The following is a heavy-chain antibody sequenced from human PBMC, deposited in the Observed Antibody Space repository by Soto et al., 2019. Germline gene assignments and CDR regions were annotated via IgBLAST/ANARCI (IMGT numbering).Heavy chain of an antibody. Sequence: PGESLKISCKGSGYSFTSYWIGWVRQMPGKGLEWMGIIYPGDSDTRYSPSFQGQVTISADKSISTAYLQWSSLKASDTAMYYCATTSAAGKHHYGMDVWGQGTTVTVSS. J-gene: IGHJ6*02. D-gene: IGHD6-13*01. CDR2: IYPGDSDT. CDR1: GYSFTSYW. CDR3: ATTSAAGKHHYGMDV. V-gene: IGHV5-51*01.